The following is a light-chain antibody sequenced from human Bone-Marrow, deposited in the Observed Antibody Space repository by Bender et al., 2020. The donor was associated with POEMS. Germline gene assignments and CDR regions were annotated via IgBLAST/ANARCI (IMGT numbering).Light chain of an antibody. V-gene: IGLV2-14*03. CDR1: TSDVGRYKY. CDR2: DVS. Sequence: QSALTQPASVSGSPGQSITISCTGTTSDVGRYKYVSWYQQHPGKAPKLMIYDVSNRPSGVSNRFSGSKSGNTASLTISGLQAEDEADYYCCSYAGNRPLVFGGGTKLTVL. J-gene: IGLJ3*02. CDR3: CSYAGNRPLV.